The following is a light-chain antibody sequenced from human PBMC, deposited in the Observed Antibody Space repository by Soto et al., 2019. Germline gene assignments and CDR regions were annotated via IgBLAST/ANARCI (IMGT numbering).Light chain of an antibody. CDR2: YDS. J-gene: IGLJ1*01. Sequence: SYELTQPPSVSVAPEKTATITCRGNNIGNKRVHWYRQKPGQAPVLLISYDSDRPSGIPERFSGSNSENTATLTISRVEAGDEADYYCQVWDIMTDNYVFGSGTKLTV. CDR1: NIGNKR. CDR3: QVWDIMTDNYV. V-gene: IGLV3-21*04.